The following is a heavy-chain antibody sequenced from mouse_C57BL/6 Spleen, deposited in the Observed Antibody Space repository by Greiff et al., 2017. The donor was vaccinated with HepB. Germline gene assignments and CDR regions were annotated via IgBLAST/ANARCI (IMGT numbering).Heavy chain of an antibody. D-gene: IGHD2-2*01. J-gene: IGHJ2*01. Sequence: EVQVVESGGGLVQPGGSLSLSCAASGFTFTDYYMSWVRQPPGKALEWLGFIRNKANGYTTEYSASVKGRFTISRDNSQSILYLQMNALRAEDSATYYCARSLWLRGYYFDYWGQGTTLTGSS. V-gene: IGHV7-3*01. CDR1: GFTFTDYY. CDR3: ARSLWLRGYYFDY. CDR2: IRNKANGYTT.